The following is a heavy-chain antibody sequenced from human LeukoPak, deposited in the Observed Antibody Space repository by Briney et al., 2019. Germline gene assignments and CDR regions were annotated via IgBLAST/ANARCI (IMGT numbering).Heavy chain of an antibody. CDR3: ARVQNIVGATKTGFFDS. V-gene: IGHV4-59*01. Sequence: SETLSLTCTVSGGSISSYYWSWIRQPPGKGLEWIGYIYYSGSTNYNPSLKSRVTISVDTSKNQFSLKLSSVTAADTVVYYCARVQNIVGATKTGFFDSWGQGTLVTVSS. J-gene: IGHJ4*02. D-gene: IGHD1-26*01. CDR2: IYYSGST. CDR1: GGSISSYY.